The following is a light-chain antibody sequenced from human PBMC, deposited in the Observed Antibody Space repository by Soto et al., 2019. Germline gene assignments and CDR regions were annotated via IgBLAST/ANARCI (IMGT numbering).Light chain of an antibody. CDR3: QQRSNWPIT. Sequence: EIVLTQSPGTLSLSPGKRATLSCRASQSVSNCLAWYQQKPGQAPRLLLYDTSNRATGIPARFSGSGSGTDFTLTINNLDPEDFAVYYCQQRSNWPITFGQGTRLEIK. J-gene: IGKJ5*01. V-gene: IGKV3-11*01. CDR1: QSVSNC. CDR2: DTS.